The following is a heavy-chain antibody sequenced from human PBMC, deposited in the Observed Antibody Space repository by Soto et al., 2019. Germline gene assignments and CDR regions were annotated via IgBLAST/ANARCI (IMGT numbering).Heavy chain of an antibody. CDR1: GYTFTSYG. CDR2: ISAYNGNT. D-gene: IGHD6-13*01. CDR3: ARVYSSSWYEGWFDP. J-gene: IGHJ5*02. Sequence: QVQLVQSGAEVKKPGASVKVSCKASGYTFTSYGISWVRQAPGQGLEWMGWISAYNGNTNYAQKLQGRVTMTTDTXXXXXXXXXXXXXXXXXAVYYCARVYSSSWYEGWFDPWGQGTLVTVSS. V-gene: IGHV1-18*01.